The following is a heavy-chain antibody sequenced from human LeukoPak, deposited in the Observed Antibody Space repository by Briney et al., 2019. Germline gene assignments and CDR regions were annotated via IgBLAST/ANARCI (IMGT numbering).Heavy chain of an antibody. CDR1: GFTIGDYA. CDR3: AKSAAAGTSSLLDY. V-gene: IGHV3-9*01. D-gene: IGHD6-13*01. CDR2: ISWNSGSI. J-gene: IGHJ4*02. Sequence: PGGSLRLSCAASGFTIGDYAMHWVRQAPGKGLEWVSGISWNSGSIGYADSVKGRFTISRDNAKNSLYLQMNSLRAEDTALYYCAKSAAAGTSSLLDYWGQGTLVTVSS.